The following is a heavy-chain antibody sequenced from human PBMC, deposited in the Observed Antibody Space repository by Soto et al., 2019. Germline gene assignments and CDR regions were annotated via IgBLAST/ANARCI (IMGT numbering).Heavy chain of an antibody. V-gene: IGHV3-48*02. J-gene: IGHJ2*01. CDR2: ISSSSSSI. Sequence: EVQLVESGGGLVQPGGSLRLSCAASGFTFSSYSMNWVRQAPGKGLEWVSYISSSSSSIYYADSVNGRFTISRDNAKNSLYLQMNSLRDEDTAVYYCARAYAHIVVVTATNRYFDLWGRGTLVTASS. CDR1: GFTFSSYS. CDR3: ARAYAHIVVVTATNRYFDL. D-gene: IGHD2-21*02.